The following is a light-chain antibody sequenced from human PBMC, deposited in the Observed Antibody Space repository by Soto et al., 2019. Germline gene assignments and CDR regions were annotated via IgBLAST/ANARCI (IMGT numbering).Light chain of an antibody. CDR3: QQYNSYSWT. V-gene: IGKV3-15*01. CDR2: GAS. J-gene: IGKJ1*01. Sequence: EIVMTQSPATLSVSPGERATLSCRASQSVSSNLAWYQQKPGQAPRLLIYGASTRATGIPARFSGSGSGTEFTLTISSLQPDDFATYSCQQYNSYSWTFGQGTKVDI. CDR1: QSVSSN.